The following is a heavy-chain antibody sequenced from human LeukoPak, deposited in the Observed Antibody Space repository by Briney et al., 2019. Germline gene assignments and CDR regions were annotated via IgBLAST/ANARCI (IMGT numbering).Heavy chain of an antibody. CDR3: ASPRYSRRGPVDV. CDR2: MYHSGST. J-gene: IGHJ6*04. V-gene: IGHV4-38-2*02. Sequence: PSETLSLTCSVSGYSISSAYYWGWIRQPPGKGLEWIGTMYHSGSTNYNPSLKSRVTISVDTSKNQFSLKLSSVTAADTAVYYCASPRYSRRGPVDVWGKGTTVTISS. D-gene: IGHD2-2*02. CDR1: GYSISSAYY.